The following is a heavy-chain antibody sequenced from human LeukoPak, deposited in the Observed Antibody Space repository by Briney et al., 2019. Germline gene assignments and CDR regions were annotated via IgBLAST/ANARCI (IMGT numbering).Heavy chain of an antibody. CDR3: ARLRGNSYGNPDY. Sequence: SETLSLTCTVSGGSISSSNYYWGWIRQPPGKGLEWIGSIYYSGSTYYSPSLRSRVTISVDTSKNQFSLKLSSVTAADTAVYYCARLRGNSYGNPDYWGQGTLVTVSS. CDR2: IYYSGST. D-gene: IGHD5-18*01. CDR1: GGSISSSNYY. V-gene: IGHV4-39*01. J-gene: IGHJ4*02.